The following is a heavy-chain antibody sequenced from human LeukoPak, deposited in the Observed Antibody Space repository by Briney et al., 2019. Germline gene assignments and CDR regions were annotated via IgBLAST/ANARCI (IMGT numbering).Heavy chain of an antibody. V-gene: IGHV3-48*03. CDR1: GFTFSSYE. CDR3: ARSTPNYGMDV. Sequence: GGSLRLSCAASGFTFSSYEMTWVRQAPGKGLEWVSYISSSGSSIYYTDSVKGRFTISRDKAKNSLFLQMNSLRVEDTAVYYCARSTPNYGMDVWGQGTTVTVSS. J-gene: IGHJ6*02. CDR2: ISSSGSSI. D-gene: IGHD5/OR15-5a*01.